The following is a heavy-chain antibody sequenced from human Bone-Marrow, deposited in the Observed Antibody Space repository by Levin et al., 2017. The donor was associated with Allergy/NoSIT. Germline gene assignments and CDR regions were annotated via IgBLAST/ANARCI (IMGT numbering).Heavy chain of an antibody. J-gene: IGHJ6*02. D-gene: IGHD2/OR15-2a*01. CDR1: GGSSSDYF. Sequence: KTGGSLRLSCSVSGGSSSDYFWSWIRQSPGKGLEWVGYISDSGTTDYNPSLKSRVTISIDTSKKQFSLRLSSVTAAETAVYYCARGAPAADYFPAIAYYGLDVWGPGSTVTVSS. V-gene: IGHV4-59*01. CDR3: ARGAPAADYFPAIAYYGLDV. CDR2: ISDSGTT.